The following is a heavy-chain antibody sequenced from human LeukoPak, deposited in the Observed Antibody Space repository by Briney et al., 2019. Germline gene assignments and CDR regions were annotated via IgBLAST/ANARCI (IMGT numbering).Heavy chain of an antibody. CDR1: GFTFSSYA. CDR3: AREGDSGYDSFFDY. Sequence: GASLRLSCAASGFTFSSYAMSWVRQAPGKGLEWVANIKQDGSEKYYVDSVKGRFTISRDNAKNSLYLQMNSLRAEDTAVYYCAREGDSGYDSFFDYWGQGTLVTVSS. CDR2: IKQDGSEK. D-gene: IGHD5-12*01. V-gene: IGHV3-7*03. J-gene: IGHJ4*02.